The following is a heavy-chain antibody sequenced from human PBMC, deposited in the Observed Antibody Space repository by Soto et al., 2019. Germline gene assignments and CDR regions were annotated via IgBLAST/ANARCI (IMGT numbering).Heavy chain of an antibody. CDR3: AKGSLKSGGSSAREDDY. Sequence: GGSLRLSCAASGFTFDDYAMHWVRQAPGKGLEWVSGISWNSGSIGYADSVKGRFTISRDNAKNSLYLQMNSLRAEDTALYYCAKGSLKSGGSSAREDDYWGQGTLVTVSS. J-gene: IGHJ4*02. D-gene: IGHD2-15*01. V-gene: IGHV3-9*01. CDR1: GFTFDDYA. CDR2: ISWNSGSI.